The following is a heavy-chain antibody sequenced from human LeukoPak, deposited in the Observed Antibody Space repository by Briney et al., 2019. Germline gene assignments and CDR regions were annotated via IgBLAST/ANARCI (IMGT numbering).Heavy chain of an antibody. J-gene: IGHJ3*02. D-gene: IGHD6-25*01. CDR1: GFTFSSYA. CDR3: AKDPGSAAEDAFDI. CDR2: ITDSGSNT. V-gene: IGHV3-23*01. Sequence: QPGGSLRLSCAGSGFTFSSYAMSWVRQAPGKGLEWVSAITDSGSNTFHADSVKGRLTISRDNSKNTLYLQMNSLRAEDTAIYYCAKDPGSAAEDAFDIWGQGTMVTVSS.